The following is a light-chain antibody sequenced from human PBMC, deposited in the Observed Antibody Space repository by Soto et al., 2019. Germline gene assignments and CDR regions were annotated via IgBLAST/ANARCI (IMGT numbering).Light chain of an antibody. J-gene: IGKJ1*01. CDR1: PSVPNY. CDR2: GAS. V-gene: IGKV3-15*01. CDR3: QQYDNWPET. Sequence: EIALTQSPATLSLSPGERATLSCRASPSVPNYVAWYQQRPGQAPRLFIYGASTRATGVPARFSGSGSGTEFTLTISGLQSEDFAVYYCQQYDNWPETFGQGTKVDIK.